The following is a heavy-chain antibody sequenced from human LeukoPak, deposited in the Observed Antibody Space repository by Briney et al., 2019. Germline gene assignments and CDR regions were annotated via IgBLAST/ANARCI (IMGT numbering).Heavy chain of an antibody. J-gene: IGHJ5*02. CDR1: GGSISSYY. CDR2: IYYSGST. CDR3: ARLTVPLRFDP. Sequence: SETLSLTCTVSGGSISSYYWSWIRQPPGKGLEWIGYIYYSGSTNYNPSLKSRVTISVDASKNQFSLKLNSVSAADTAVYYCARLTVPLRFDPWGQGTLVTVSS. V-gene: IGHV4-59*01. D-gene: IGHD2-2*01.